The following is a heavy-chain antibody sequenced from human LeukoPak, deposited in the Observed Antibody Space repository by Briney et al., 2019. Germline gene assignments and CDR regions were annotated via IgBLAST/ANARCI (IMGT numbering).Heavy chain of an antibody. Sequence: GGSLRLSCAASEFSFSSYGMHWVRQAPGKGPEWVAVISYDGSNKYYADSVKGRFTISRDNSKNTLYLQMNSLRAEDTAVYYCAKDVYDILTGYYPDYWGQGTLVTVSS. CDR3: AKDVYDILTGYYPDY. CDR2: ISYDGSNK. CDR1: EFSFSSYG. D-gene: IGHD3-9*01. V-gene: IGHV3-30*19. J-gene: IGHJ4*02.